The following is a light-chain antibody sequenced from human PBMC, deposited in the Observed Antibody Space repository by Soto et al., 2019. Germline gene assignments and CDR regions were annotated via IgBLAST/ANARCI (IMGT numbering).Light chain of an antibody. V-gene: IGKV3-11*01. CDR3: QQRSRT. J-gene: IGKJ4*01. Sequence: EVVLTQSPATLSLSPGERATLSCRASESISSYLAWYQQKPGQVPILLIYDASNRATGIPARFIGSGSGKDFTLTIASLDPDDFAVYYCQQRSRTFGGGTKVEIK. CDR2: DAS. CDR1: ESISSY.